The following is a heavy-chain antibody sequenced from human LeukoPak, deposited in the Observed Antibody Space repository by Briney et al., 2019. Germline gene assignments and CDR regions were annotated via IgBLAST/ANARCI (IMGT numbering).Heavy chain of an antibody. CDR2: MNPNSGNT. D-gene: IGHD2-2*01. Sequence: ASVKVSCKASGYTFTSYDINWVRQATGQGLEWMGWMNPNSGNTGYAQKFQGRVTMTRNTSISTAYMELSSLRSEDTAVYYCARGYCSSTSCYFGYWFDPLGPGNPGHRLL. V-gene: IGHV1-8*01. J-gene: IGHJ5*02. CDR1: GYTFTSYD. CDR3: ARGYCSSTSCYFGYWFDP.